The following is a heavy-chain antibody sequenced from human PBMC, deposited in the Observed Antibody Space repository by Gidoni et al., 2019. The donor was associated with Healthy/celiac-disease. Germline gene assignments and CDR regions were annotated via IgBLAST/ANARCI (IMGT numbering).Heavy chain of an antibody. CDR3: ARGGTDYGDYGDY. CDR2: IYHRGRT. Sequence: VQLQESGPGLVKPSGTLSLTCAVSGGSISSSNWWSWVRQPPWKGLEWSGEIYHRGRTNYNPSLKSRVTISVDKSKNQFSLKLSSVTAADTAVYYCARGGTDYGDYGDYWGQGTLVTVSS. V-gene: IGHV4-4*02. CDR1: GGSISSSNW. D-gene: IGHD4-17*01. J-gene: IGHJ4*02.